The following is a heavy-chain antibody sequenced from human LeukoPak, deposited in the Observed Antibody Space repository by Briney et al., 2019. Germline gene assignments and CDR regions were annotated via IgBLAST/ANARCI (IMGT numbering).Heavy chain of an antibody. J-gene: IGHJ5*02. Sequence: ASVKVSCKASGYTFTSYGISWVRQAPGQGLEWMGWISAYNGNTNYAQKLQGRVTMTTDTSTSTAYMELRSLRSDDTAVYYCARDRRHSSSWLFRVDPWGQGTLVTVSS. CDR2: ISAYNGNT. V-gene: IGHV1-18*04. CDR3: ARDRRHSSSWLFRVDP. CDR1: GYTFTSYG. D-gene: IGHD6-13*01.